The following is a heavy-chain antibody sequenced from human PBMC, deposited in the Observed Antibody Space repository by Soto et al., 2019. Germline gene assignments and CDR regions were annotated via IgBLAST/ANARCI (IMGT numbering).Heavy chain of an antibody. V-gene: IGHV4-59*08. CDR3: ARHSYYSNPLRFDP. Sequence: QVQLQESGPGLVQPSETLSLTCTVSGGSIPGYYWSWIRQPPGKGPEWIGNIHYSGSTNYNHSLRSRVTISVDTSKNQFSLRLSSVTAPETAVYYCARHSYYSNPLRFDPWGQGTLVTVSS. CDR2: IHYSGST. D-gene: IGHD4-4*01. J-gene: IGHJ5*02. CDR1: GGSIPGYY.